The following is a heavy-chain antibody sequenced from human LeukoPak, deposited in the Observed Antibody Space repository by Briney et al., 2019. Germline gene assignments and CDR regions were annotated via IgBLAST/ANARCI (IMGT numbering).Heavy chain of an antibody. CDR2: IYYSGST. V-gene: IGHV4-30-4*08. J-gene: IGHJ4*02. D-gene: IGHD3-3*01. CDR1: GGSISSGDYY. CDR3: ATYRFLEWFLDY. Sequence: SETLSLTCTVSGGSISSGDYYWSWIRQPPGKGLEWIGYIYYSGSTYYNVSLKSRVTISGDTSKNQFSLKLSSVTAADTAVYYCATYRFLEWFLDYWGQGTLVTVSS.